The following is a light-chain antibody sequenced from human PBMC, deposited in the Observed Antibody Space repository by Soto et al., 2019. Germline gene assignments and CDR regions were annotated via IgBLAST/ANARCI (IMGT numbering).Light chain of an antibody. CDR2: DAV. J-gene: IGKJ3*01. CDR3: LEDYNFPRT. V-gene: IGKV1-6*02. CDR1: QGIRSD. Sequence: AIQLTQSPSSLSASVGDRVTITCRASQGIRSDVAWYQQKPGKAPKLLIYDAVTSQIGGPSKFRGGGSGSAFTLTSGSPQPEDFGTLFCLEDYNFPRTFGPGTKVDI.